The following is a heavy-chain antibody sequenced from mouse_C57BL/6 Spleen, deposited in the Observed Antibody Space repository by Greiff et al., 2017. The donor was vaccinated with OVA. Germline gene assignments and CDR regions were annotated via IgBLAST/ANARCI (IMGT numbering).Heavy chain of an antibody. J-gene: IGHJ4*01. CDR1: GFNIKNTY. Sequence: LQQSVAELVRPGASVKLSCTASGFNIKNTYMHWVKQRPEQGLEWIGRIDPANGNTKYAPKFQGKATITADTSSNTAYLQLSSLTSEDTAIYYCDHYYYGSSPWAMDYWGQGTSVTVSS. CDR3: DHYYYGSSPWAMDY. D-gene: IGHD1-1*01. CDR2: IDPANGNT. V-gene: IGHV14-3*01.